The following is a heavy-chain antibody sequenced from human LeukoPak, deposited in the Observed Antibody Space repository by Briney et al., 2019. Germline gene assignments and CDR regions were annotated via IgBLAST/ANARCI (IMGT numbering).Heavy chain of an antibody. D-gene: IGHD5-12*01. CDR1: GYIFTSYG. CDR3: ARDSRVVATIDGGGVFDI. CDR2: INVYNGNT. J-gene: IGHJ3*02. Sequence: ASVKVSCKASGYIFTSYGISWVRQAPGQGPEWMGWINVYNGNTNYPQKVQGRVTMTADTSTSTAYMELRSLRSDDTAVYYCARDSRVVATIDGGGVFDIWGQGTMVTVSS. V-gene: IGHV1-18*01.